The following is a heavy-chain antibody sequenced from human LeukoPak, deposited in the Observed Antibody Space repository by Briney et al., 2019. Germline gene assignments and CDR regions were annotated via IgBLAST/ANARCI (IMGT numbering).Heavy chain of an antibody. D-gene: IGHD6-19*01. Sequence: SETLSLTCAVYGGSFSGYSWTWIRQPPGKGLEWIGEINHSGSTNYNPSLKSRVTISLDPSKNQFSLKLSSVTAAHTAVYYCARQKGLAVAGHYYFYYYMDVWGKGTMVTVSS. V-gene: IGHV4-34*01. CDR3: ARQKGLAVAGHYYFYYYMDV. CDR2: INHSGST. J-gene: IGHJ6*03. CDR1: GGSFSGYS.